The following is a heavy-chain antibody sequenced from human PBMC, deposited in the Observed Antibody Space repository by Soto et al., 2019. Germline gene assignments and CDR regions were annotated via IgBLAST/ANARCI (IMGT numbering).Heavy chain of an antibody. J-gene: IGHJ5*02. V-gene: IGHV4-4*02. D-gene: IGHD2-21*02. Sequence: SEALSVTCGFSGGTVAISHWWSWFRQSPVRGLEWIGNVYHTGDTNFNPSLQSRVTFSVDKSNNRFSLRLTSVTAADTAVYFCAREIVTAGGNNYFDPWGPGTMVTVSS. CDR2: VYHTGDT. CDR3: AREIVTAGGNNYFDP. CDR1: GGTVAISHW.